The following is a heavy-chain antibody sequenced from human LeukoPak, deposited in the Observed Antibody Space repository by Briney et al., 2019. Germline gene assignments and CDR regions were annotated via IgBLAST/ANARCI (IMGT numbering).Heavy chain of an antibody. J-gene: IGHJ4*02. V-gene: IGHV5-51*01. CDR3: ARAPDYGGNPYYFDY. CDR2: IYPGDSDT. D-gene: IGHD4-23*01. Sequence: GESLKISRKGSGYSFTSYWIGWVRQMPGKGLEWMGIIYPGDSDTRYSPSFQGQVTISADKSISTAYLQWSSLKASDTAMYYCARAPDYGGNPYYFDYWGQGTLVTVSS. CDR1: GYSFTSYW.